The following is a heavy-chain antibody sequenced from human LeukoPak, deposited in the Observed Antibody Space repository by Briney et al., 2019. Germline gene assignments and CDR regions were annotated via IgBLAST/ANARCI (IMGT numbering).Heavy chain of an antibody. CDR1: GFTFSSYA. CDR3: ARETLGEVWFDY. Sequence: PGRSLRLSCAASGFTFSSYAMHWVRQAPGKGLEWVAVISYDGSNKYYADSVKGRFTISRDNSKNTLYLQMNSLRVEDTAVYYCARETLGEVWFDYWGQGTLVTVSS. D-gene: IGHD2-8*01. V-gene: IGHV3-30-3*01. CDR2: ISYDGSNK. J-gene: IGHJ4*02.